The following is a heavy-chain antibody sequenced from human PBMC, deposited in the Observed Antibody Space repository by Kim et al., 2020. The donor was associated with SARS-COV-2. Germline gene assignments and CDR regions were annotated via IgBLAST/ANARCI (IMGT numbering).Heavy chain of an antibody. D-gene: IGHD5-12*01. V-gene: IGHV3-30*18. CDR1: GFTFSNYG. J-gene: IGHJ4*01. CDR2: ISYDGSHK. CDR3: ANGRMGGVDIVAAEFGF. Sequence: GGSLRLSCVVSGFTFSNYGMHWVRQAPGKGLEWVAFISYDGSHKYYGDSVKGRFTISRDNSKNTLDLQMNSLRSEDTAVYYCANGRMGGVDIVAAEFGFWGQGTLVNGSS.